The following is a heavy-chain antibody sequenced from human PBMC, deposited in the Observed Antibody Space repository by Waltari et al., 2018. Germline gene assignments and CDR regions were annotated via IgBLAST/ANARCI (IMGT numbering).Heavy chain of an antibody. D-gene: IGHD3-9*01. CDR3: AKVGILTGYNYGIDV. CDR2: IKMDGSTT. J-gene: IGHJ6*02. CDR1: GFPVSSYW. Sequence: DVQLVESGGGLVQPGGSLRLSCAASGFPVSSYWKHGVRQAPGKGLVWVSRIKMDGSTTDYADSVKGRFTISRDNAKNRLYLHMNSLRTEDTAVYYCAKVGILTGYNYGIDVWGQGTTVTVSS. V-gene: IGHV3-74*01.